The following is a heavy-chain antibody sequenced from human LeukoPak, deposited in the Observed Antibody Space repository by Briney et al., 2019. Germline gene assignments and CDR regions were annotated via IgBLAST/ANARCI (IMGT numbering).Heavy chain of an antibody. CDR1: GFTFSSYA. CDR2: ISYDGSNK. J-gene: IGHJ4*02. V-gene: IGHV3-30*04. Sequence: GGSLRLSCAASGFTFSSYAMHWVRQAPGKGLEWVAVISYDGSNKYYADSVKGRFTISRDNSKNTLYLQMNSLRAEDTAVYYCARDEGGSYYWGQGTLVTVSS. D-gene: IGHD1-26*01. CDR3: ARDEGGSYY.